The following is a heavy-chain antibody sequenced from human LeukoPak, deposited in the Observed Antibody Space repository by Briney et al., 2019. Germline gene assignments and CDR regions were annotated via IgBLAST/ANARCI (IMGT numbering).Heavy chain of an antibody. CDR1: GFTFSTFP. V-gene: IGHV3-30-3*01. Sequence: PGGSLRLSCAASGFTFSTFPMYWVRQAPGKGLEWVALISFDGSSKYYADSVKGRFTISRDNAKNSLYLQMNSLRAEDTAVYYCARGLGHDYGDQYFQHWGQGTLVTVSS. J-gene: IGHJ1*01. D-gene: IGHD4-17*01. CDR2: ISFDGSSK. CDR3: ARGLGHDYGDQYFQH.